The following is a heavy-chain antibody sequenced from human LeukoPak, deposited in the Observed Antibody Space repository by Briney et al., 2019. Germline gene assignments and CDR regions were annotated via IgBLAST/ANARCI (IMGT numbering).Heavy chain of an antibody. J-gene: IGHJ4*02. CDR2: LYYSGST. CDR3: ARGRYSSGWYEDY. CDR1: GGSISSSSYY. V-gene: IGHV4-39*07. Sequence: SETLSLTCTVSGGSISSSSYYWGWIRQPPGKGLEWTGSLYYSGSTYYNPSLKSRVSISVDTSKNQFSLKLSSVTAADTAVYYCARGRYSSGWYEDYWGQGTLVTVSS. D-gene: IGHD6-19*01.